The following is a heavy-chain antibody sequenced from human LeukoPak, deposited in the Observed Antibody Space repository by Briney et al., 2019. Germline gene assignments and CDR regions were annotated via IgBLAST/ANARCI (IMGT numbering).Heavy chain of an antibody. D-gene: IGHD2-21*02. V-gene: IGHV3-66*02. CDR1: GFTVSSNY. Sequence: GGSLRLSCAASGFTVSSNYMSWVRQAPGKGLEWVSVIYSGGGTDYADSVKGRFTISRDNSKNTLYLQMNSLRAEDTAVYYCARAVGVTAIHNAFDIWGQGAMVTVSS. CDR2: IYSGGGT. CDR3: ARAVGVTAIHNAFDI. J-gene: IGHJ3*02.